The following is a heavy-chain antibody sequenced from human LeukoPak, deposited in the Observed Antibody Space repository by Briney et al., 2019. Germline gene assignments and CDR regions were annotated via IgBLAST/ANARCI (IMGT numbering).Heavy chain of an antibody. V-gene: IGHV3-23*01. CDR3: VKGNWGDC. D-gene: IGHD7-27*01. J-gene: IGHJ4*02. CDR1: GFTFSDFD. Sequence: GGSLRLSCATSGFTFSDFDMTWVRQAPGKGLEWVSSISVSGDNIFYADSMKGRFNISRDNSKNKLYLQMNSLAVEDTALYYCVKGNWGDCWGQGSLVTVSS. CDR2: ISVSGDNI.